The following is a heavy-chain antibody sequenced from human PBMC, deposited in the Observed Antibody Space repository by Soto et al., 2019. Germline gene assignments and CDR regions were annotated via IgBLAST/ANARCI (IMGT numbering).Heavy chain of an antibody. CDR3: ARAEDGYWVIDY. J-gene: IGHJ4*02. CDR2: IYYSGST. Sequence: SETLSLTCTVSGGSISSGDYYWSWIRQPPGKGLEWIGYIYYSGSTYYNPSLKSRVTISVDTSKNQFSLKLSSVTAADTAVYYCARAEDGYWVIDYWGQGTLVTVPQ. CDR1: GGSISSGDYY. V-gene: IGHV4-30-4*01. D-gene: IGHD5-12*01.